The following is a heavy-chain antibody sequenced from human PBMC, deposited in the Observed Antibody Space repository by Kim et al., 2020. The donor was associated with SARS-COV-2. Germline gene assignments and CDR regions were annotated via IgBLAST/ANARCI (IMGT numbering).Heavy chain of an antibody. CDR2: GSNK. V-gene: IGHV3-30-3*01. Sequence: GSNKYYADSVKGRFTISRDNSKNTLYLQMNSLRAEDTAVYYCAIIGDSDYWGQGTLVTVSS. CDR3: AIIGDSDY. J-gene: IGHJ4*02. D-gene: IGHD1-26*01.